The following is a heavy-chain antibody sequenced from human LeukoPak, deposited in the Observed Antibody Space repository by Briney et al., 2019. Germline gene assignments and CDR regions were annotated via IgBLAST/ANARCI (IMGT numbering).Heavy chain of an antibody. D-gene: IGHD3-10*01. J-gene: IGHJ5*02. CDR3: ARPYGSGGYSWFDP. CDR1: GGSISSSSYY. V-gene: IGHV4-39*01. Sequence: SETLSLTCTVSGGSISSSSYYWDWIRQPPGKGPEWIGSIYYTGRTYYNPSLKSRVTMSVDTSKNQFSLKLRSVTAADTAVYYCARPYGSGGYSWFDPWGQGTLVTVSS. CDR2: IYYTGRT.